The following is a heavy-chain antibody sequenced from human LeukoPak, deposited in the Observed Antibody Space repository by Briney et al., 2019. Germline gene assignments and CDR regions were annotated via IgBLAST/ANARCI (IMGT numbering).Heavy chain of an antibody. CDR2: ISSSSNNI. CDR3: ARVLPLVGATRMMAFDI. Sequence: GGSLRLSCAASGFTFSSYAMSWVRQAPGKGLEWVSSISSSSNNIYYADSVKGRFTISRDNAKNSLYLQMNSLRGEDTAVYYCARVLPLVGATRMMAFDIWGQGTMVTVSS. CDR1: GFTFSSYA. V-gene: IGHV3-21*04. D-gene: IGHD1-26*01. J-gene: IGHJ3*02.